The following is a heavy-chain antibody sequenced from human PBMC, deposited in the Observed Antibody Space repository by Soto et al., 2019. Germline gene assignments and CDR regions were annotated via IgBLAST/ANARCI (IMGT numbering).Heavy chain of an antibody. CDR2: IDRSGTTI. Sequence: EVQLVESGGGLVQPGGSLRLSCAPSGFTFSNYEMNWVRKAPGKGLEWISYIDRSGTTIHYAVSVKGRFTISRDTAKNSMYLQMNSLRVDDTAVYYCVGDGDGGCCSSWFVPWGQGTLVTVSS. V-gene: IGHV3-48*03. J-gene: IGHJ5*02. CDR1: GFTFSNYE. D-gene: IGHD2-15*01. CDR3: VGDGDGGCCSSWFVP.